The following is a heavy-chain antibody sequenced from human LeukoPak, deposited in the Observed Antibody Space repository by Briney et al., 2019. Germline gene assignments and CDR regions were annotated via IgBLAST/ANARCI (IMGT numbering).Heavy chain of an antibody. CDR1: GYTFTGYY. CDR2: IDPDSGGT. D-gene: IGHD2-2*02. V-gene: IGHV1-2*02. CDR3: ARVPGPYTTSRFDF. Sequence: GASVRVSCKTSGYTFTGYYQHWVRQAPGQRPEWMGRIDPDSGGTHYGQKFQGRVTVTRDTSITTVYMELSGLTSDDTAVYYCARVPGPYTTSRFDFWGQGTLVTVSS. J-gene: IGHJ4*02.